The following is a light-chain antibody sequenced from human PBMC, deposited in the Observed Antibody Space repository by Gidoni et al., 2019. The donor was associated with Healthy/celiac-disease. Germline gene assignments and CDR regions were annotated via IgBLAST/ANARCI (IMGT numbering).Light chain of an antibody. CDR3: QQRSNWPRMYT. J-gene: IGKJ2*01. CDR1: QSVSSY. Sequence: EIVLTQSPATVLWSPGERATLSCRASQSVSSYLAWYQQKPGQAPRLLIYDASNRATGIPARFSGSGSGTDFTLTISSLEPEDVAFYYCQQRSNWPRMYTFGQGTKLEIK. V-gene: IGKV3-11*01. CDR2: DAS.